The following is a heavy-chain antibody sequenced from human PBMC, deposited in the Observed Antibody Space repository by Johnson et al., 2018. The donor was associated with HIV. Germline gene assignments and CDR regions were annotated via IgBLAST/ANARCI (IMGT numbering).Heavy chain of an antibody. CDR1: GFTFSSYD. J-gene: IGHJ3*02. V-gene: IGHV3-74*02. CDR3: ARAQLLADDAFNN. D-gene: IGHD6-6*01. Sequence: VQLVESGGGLVQPGGSLRLSCAASGFTFSSYDMHWVRQVPGKGLMWVSRISGDGSSSSYADSVKGRFTISRDNAKNTLYLQLNSLRVEDTAIYYCARAQLLADDAFNNWGQGTMVTVSS. CDR2: ISGDGSSS.